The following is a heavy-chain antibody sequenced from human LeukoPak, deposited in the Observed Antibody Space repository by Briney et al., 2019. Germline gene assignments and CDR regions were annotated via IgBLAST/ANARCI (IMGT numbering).Heavy chain of an antibody. J-gene: IGHJ4*02. D-gene: IGHD3-10*01. Sequence: GGSLRLSCAASGFTFSSYWMSCVRQAPGKGLEWVANIKQDGSEKNYVDSVKGRFTISRDNAKNSLYLQMNTLSGEDTAVYYCAGPMVRGLISSYWGQGTLVTVSS. CDR3: AGPMVRGLISSY. CDR1: GFTFSSYW. CDR2: IKQDGSEK. V-gene: IGHV3-7*01.